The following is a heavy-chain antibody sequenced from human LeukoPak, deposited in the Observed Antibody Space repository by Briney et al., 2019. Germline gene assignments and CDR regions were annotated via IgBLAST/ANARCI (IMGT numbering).Heavy chain of an antibody. D-gene: IGHD1-26*01. CDR2: INPSGGST. Sequence: ASVKVSCKASGYTFTYYYMHWVRQAPGQGPEWMGIINPSGGSTSYAHKFQGRVTMTRDTSTSTLYMELSSLRSEDTAVYYCARKAGGSYRLDYWGQGTLVTVSS. J-gene: IGHJ4*02. CDR1: GYTFTYYY. V-gene: IGHV1-46*01. CDR3: ARKAGGSYRLDY.